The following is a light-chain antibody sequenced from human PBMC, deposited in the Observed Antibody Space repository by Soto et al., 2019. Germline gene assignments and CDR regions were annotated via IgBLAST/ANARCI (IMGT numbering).Light chain of an antibody. CDR2: DVS. CDR1: ISDVGGYNY. J-gene: IGLJ1*01. Sequence: QSALTQPRSVSGSPGQSVTISCTGTISDVGGYNYVSWYQQHPGKAPKVMIYDVSERPSGVPDRFSGSKSGNTASLTISGLQAEDEADDHCCSYAGSPRYVFGTGTKVTVL. CDR3: CSYAGSPRYV. V-gene: IGLV2-11*01.